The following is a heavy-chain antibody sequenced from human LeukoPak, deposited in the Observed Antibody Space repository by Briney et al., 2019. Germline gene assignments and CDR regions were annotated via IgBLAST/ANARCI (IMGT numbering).Heavy chain of an antibody. J-gene: IGHJ4*02. CDR2: IYSGGST. CDR1: GFTVSSYY. D-gene: IGHD3-10*01. V-gene: IGHV3-53*01. CDR3: ATWFGADY. Sequence: PGGSLRLSCTASGFTVSSYYMSWVRQAPGKGLEWVSVIYSGGSTYYADSVKGRFTISRDNSKNTLYLQMNSLRAEETAIYYCATWFGADYWGQGTLVTVSS.